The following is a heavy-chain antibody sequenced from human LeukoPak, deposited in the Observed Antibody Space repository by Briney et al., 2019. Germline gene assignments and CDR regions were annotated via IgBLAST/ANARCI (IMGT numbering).Heavy chain of an antibody. CDR1: GGSISSYY. CDR3: ARRGWFGEFDY. Sequence: SETLSLTCTVSGGSISSYYWSWLRQPPGKGLEWIGYIYYSGSTNYNPSLKSRVTISVDTSKNQFSLKLSSVTAADTAVYYCARRGWFGEFDYWGQGTLVTVSS. J-gene: IGHJ4*02. CDR2: IYYSGST. V-gene: IGHV4-59*01. D-gene: IGHD3-10*01.